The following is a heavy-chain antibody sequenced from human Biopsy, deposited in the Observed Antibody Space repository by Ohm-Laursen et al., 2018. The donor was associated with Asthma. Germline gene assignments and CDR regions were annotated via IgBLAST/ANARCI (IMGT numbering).Heavy chain of an antibody. CDR1: GGTFSNYP. CDR3: ASSGGNYGFYGMDV. CDR2: IIPIFDTP. V-gene: IGHV1-69*13. J-gene: IGHJ6*02. Sequence: SVKVSCKASGGTFSNYPFTWVRQAPGQGLEWMGGIIPIFDTPNTAQKFQGRVTITADESTSTGYMELSSLRSEDTAVYYCASSGGNYGFYGMDVWGQGTTVTVSS. D-gene: IGHD4-11*01.